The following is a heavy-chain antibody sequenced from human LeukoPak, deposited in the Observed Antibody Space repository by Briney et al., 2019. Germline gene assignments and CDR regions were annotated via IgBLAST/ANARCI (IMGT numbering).Heavy chain of an antibody. J-gene: IGHJ4*02. CDR1: GGSISSGGYY. V-gene: IGHV4-31*03. CDR2: IYYSGST. CDR3: ARVVRGDSGYDGGGSFDY. Sequence: PSETLSLTCTVSGGSISSGGYYWSWIRQHPGKGLEWIGYIYYSGSTYYHPSLKSRVTISVDTSKNQFSLKLSSVTAADTAVYYCARVVRGDSGYDGGGSFDYWGQGTLVTVSS. D-gene: IGHD5-12*01.